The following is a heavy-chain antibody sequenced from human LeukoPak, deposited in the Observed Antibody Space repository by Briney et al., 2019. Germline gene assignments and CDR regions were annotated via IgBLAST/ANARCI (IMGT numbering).Heavy chain of an antibody. D-gene: IGHD3-10*01. CDR3: AKEGDYYGSGSYRDGFDI. V-gene: IGHV3-30*02. Sequence: GGSLRLSCAASGFTVSSNYMSWVRQAPGKGLEWVAFIRYDGINKYYADSVKGRFTISRDSFKNTLYLQMNSLRPEDTAVYYCAKEGDYYGSGSYRDGFDIWGQGTRATVSS. J-gene: IGHJ3*02. CDR2: IRYDGINK. CDR1: GFTVSSNY.